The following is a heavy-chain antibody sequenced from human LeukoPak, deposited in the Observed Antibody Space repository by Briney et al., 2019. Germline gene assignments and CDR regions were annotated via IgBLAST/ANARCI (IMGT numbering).Heavy chain of an antibody. CDR3: AKVRSPLFRGGSYCFDY. CDR1: GFIFSNYA. J-gene: IGHJ4*02. D-gene: IGHD1-26*01. V-gene: IGHV3-23*01. CDR2: VSASGSSP. Sequence: GGSLRLSCAASGFIFSNYAMSWVRQAPGKGLEWVSAVSASGSSPYYADSVKGRFTISRDNSKNMLSLQMNSLRAADTAVYYCAKVRSPLFRGGSYCFDYWGQGALVTVSS.